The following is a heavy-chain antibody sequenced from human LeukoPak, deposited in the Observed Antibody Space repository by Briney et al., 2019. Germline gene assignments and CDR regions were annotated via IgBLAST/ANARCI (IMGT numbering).Heavy chain of an antibody. V-gene: IGHV3-7*01. CDR1: GFTFSSYW. CDR2: IKKDGSEK. D-gene: IGHD3-16*02. Sequence: PGGSLRLSCAASGFTFSSYWMSWVRQAPGKGLEWVANIKKDGSEKYYVDSVKGRFTISSDHAKRSINLQMSSLRVEDTAVYYCASSKRGTYRFDAYDIWGQGTMVTVSS. J-gene: IGHJ3*02. CDR3: ASSKRGTYRFDAYDI.